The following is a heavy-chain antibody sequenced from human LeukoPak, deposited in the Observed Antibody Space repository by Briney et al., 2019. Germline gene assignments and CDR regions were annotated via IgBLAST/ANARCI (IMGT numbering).Heavy chain of an antibody. CDR3: AREGTWSYYYDY. V-gene: IGHV3-66*01. CDR2: IYSGGST. J-gene: IGHJ4*02. Sequence: GGSLRLSCAASGFTFSSYAMHWVRRAPGKGLEWVSVIYSGGSTYYADSVKGRFTISRDNSKNTLCLQMNSLRAEDTAVYYCAREGTWSYYYDYWGQGTLVTVSS. D-gene: IGHD1-26*01. CDR1: GFTFSSYA.